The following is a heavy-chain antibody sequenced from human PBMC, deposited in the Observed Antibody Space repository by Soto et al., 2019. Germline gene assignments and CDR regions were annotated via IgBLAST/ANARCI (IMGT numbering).Heavy chain of an antibody. CDR1: GGSISRNNHY. CDR2: IPFSGST. V-gene: IGHV4-39*01. D-gene: IGHD6-19*01. CDR3: ARLGSSGWYQGSSFDS. J-gene: IGHJ4*02. Sequence: QLQLQESGPGLVKPSETLSLTCTVSGGSISRNNHYWGWIRQSPGKGLEWIGSIPFSGSTNYNPSLKRRVRISMAASMNQFSLRMSSVTAADTAVFYCARLGSSGWYQGSSFDSWCQGLLVTVSS.